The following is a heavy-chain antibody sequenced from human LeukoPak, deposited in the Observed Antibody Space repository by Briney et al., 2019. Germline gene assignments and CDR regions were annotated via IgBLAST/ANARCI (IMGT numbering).Heavy chain of an antibody. D-gene: IGHD6-19*01. V-gene: IGHV4-34*01. J-gene: IGHJ4*02. CDR1: GGSFSGYY. CDR3: ARQLAVGFFDS. CDR2: INHSGST. Sequence: PSETLSLTCAVYGGSFSGYYWSWIRQPPGKGLEWIGEINHSGSTNYNPSLKSRVTFSVDTSKNQFSLKPSTVTAADTAVYYCARQLAVGFFDSWGQGTLVTVSS.